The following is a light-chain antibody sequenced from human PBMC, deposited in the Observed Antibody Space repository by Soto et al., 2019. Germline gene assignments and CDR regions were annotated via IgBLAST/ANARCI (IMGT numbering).Light chain of an antibody. CDR1: NIGSKS. CDR2: YDS. CDR3: HVWDSSSDHYV. Sequence: SYELTQPPSVSVAPGKTARITCGGNNIGSKSVHWYQQKPGQAPVLVIYYDSDRPSGIPERFSGSNSGNTATLTISRVEAGDEVDYYCHVWDSSSDHYVFGAGTKLTVL. V-gene: IGLV3-21*04. J-gene: IGLJ1*01.